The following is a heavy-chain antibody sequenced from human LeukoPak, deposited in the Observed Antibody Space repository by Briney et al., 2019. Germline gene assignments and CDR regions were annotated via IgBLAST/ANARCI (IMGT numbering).Heavy chain of an antibody. J-gene: IGHJ3*02. CDR3: ARDSSSRHGDAFDI. CDR2: IYSGGST. V-gene: IGHV3-53*04. D-gene: IGHD6-6*01. Sequence: GGSLRLSCAASGFTVSSNYMRWVRQAPGKGLEWVSVIYSGGSTYYADYVMGRFTISRHNSKKTLYLQMNSLRAEDTAVYYCARDSSSRHGDAFDICGQGAMGSVSS. CDR1: GFTVSSNY.